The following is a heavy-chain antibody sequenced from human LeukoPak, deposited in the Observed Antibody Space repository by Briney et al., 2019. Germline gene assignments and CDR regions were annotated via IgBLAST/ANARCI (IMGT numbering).Heavy chain of an antibody. CDR1: GFSFSDYY. J-gene: IGHJ3*02. V-gene: IGHV3-11*04. CDR2: ISNDSVDK. Sequence: GGALRLSCVGSGFSFSDYYMSWIWQAPRTGLEFISYISNDSVDKYYVDSARGRFTISRDNVKKSMYLQMSGLRVEDTAVYYCARRDWVSGAVRAFDIWGQGTMVTVAS. D-gene: IGHD3-3*01. CDR3: ARRDWVSGAVRAFDI.